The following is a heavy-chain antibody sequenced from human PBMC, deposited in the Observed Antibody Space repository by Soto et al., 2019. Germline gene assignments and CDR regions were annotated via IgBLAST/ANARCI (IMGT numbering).Heavy chain of an antibody. D-gene: IGHD2-2*01. J-gene: IGHJ6*03. CDR3: AKKAGYCSSTSCYVYYYYYMDV. Sequence: GGSLRLSCAASGFTFSSYAMSWVRQAPGKGLEWVSAISGSGGSTYYADSVKGRFTISRDNSKNTLYLQMNSLRAEDTAVYYCAKKAGYCSSTSCYVYYYYYMDVWGKGTTVTVSS. CDR2: ISGSGGST. V-gene: IGHV3-23*01. CDR1: GFTFSSYA.